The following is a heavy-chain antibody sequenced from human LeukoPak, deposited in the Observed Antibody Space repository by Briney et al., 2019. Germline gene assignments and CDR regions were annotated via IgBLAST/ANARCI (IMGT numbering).Heavy chain of an antibody. CDR1: GGSFSGYY. D-gene: IGHD3-22*01. J-gene: IGHJ3*02. Sequence: SETLSLTCAVYGGSFSGYYWSWIRQPPGKGLEWIGEINHSGSTNYNPSLKSRVTISVDTSKNQFSLKLSSVTAADTAVCYCARVYYDSSGYYGAFDIWGQGTMVTVSS. CDR2: INHSGST. CDR3: ARVYYDSSGYYGAFDI. V-gene: IGHV4-34*01.